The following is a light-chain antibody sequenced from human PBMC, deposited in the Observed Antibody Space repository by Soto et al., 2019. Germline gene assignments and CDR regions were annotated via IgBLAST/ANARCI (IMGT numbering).Light chain of an antibody. Sequence: DIQMTQSPSSLSTSIGDRVTITCRASERINIYLNWYRQKPGKAPELLIYSASNLQSGVPSRFSGSGSGTDFTLTISGLQSEDFATYYCQQSFSTPTFGQGTRLDLK. V-gene: IGKV1-39*01. CDR1: ERINIY. J-gene: IGKJ5*01. CDR2: SAS. CDR3: QQSFSTPT.